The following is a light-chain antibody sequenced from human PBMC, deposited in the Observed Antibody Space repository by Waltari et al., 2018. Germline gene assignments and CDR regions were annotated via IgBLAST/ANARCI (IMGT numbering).Light chain of an antibody. J-gene: IGKJ2*01. CDR1: QSLLHSNGYNY. V-gene: IGKV2-28*01. CDR3: MQALQTPYT. CDR2: LGS. Sequence: DIVMTQSPLSLPVTPGEPASISCRSSQSLLHSNGYNYLDWYLQKPGQSPQLLIYLGSNRASGVPDRCSGSGSGTDFTLKISRVEAEDVGVYHGMQALQTPYTFGQGTKLEIK.